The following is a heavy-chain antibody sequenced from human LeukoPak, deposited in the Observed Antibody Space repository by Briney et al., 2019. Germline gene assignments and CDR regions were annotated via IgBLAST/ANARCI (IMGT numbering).Heavy chain of an antibody. J-gene: IGHJ4*02. CDR2: INPSGGST. CDR1: GYTFTSYY. D-gene: IGHD2-15*01. CDR3: ARLVVAGGEDY. Sequence: ASVKVSCKASGYTFTSYYMHWGRQAPGQGLEWMGIINPSGGSTSYAQKFQGRVTMTRDTSTSTVYMELSSLRSEDTAVYYCARLVVAGGEDYWGQGTLVTVSS. V-gene: IGHV1-46*01.